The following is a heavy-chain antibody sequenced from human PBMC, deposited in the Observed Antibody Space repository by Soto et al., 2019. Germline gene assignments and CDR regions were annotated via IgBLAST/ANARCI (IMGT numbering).Heavy chain of an antibody. D-gene: IGHD2-21*01. CDR2: ISSSGSTI. V-gene: IGHV3-48*03. Sequence: GGSLRLSCAASGFTFSSYEMNWVRQAPGKGLEWVSYISSSGSTIYYADSVKGRFTISRDNAKNSLYLQMNSLRAEDTAVYYCARAYSTLYGMDVWGQGTTVTVSS. J-gene: IGHJ6*02. CDR1: GFTFSSYE. CDR3: ARAYSTLYGMDV.